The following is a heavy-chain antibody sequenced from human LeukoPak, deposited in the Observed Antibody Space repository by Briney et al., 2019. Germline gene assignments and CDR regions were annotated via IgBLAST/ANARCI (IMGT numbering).Heavy chain of an antibody. J-gene: IGHJ3*02. CDR1: GFTFSSYS. CDR3: ARALGWGNYDAFDI. Sequence: GGSLSLSWAASGFTFSSYSMNWVRQAPGKGLEWVSSISSSSSYIYYADSVKGRFTISRDNAKNSLYLQMNSLRAEDTAVYYCARALGWGNYDAFDIWGQGTMVTVSS. CDR2: ISSSSSYI. D-gene: IGHD1-7*01. V-gene: IGHV3-21*01.